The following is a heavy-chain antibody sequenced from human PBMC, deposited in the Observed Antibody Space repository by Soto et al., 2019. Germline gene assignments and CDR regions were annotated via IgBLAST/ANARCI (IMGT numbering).Heavy chain of an antibody. CDR1: GGTFSSYA. Sequence: QVQLVQSGAEVKKPGSSVKVSCKASGGTFSSYAISWVRQAPGQGLEWMGGIIPIFGTANYAQKFQGRVTITADESTSTAYMELSSLRSEDTAVYYCARGSTVTPEPKSRNTYYYYGMDVWGQGTTVTVSS. CDR3: ARGSTVTPEPKSRNTYYYYGMDV. V-gene: IGHV1-69*12. D-gene: IGHD4-4*01. CDR2: IIPIFGTA. J-gene: IGHJ6*02.